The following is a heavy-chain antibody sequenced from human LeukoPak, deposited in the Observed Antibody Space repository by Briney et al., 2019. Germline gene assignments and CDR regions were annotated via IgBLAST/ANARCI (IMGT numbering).Heavy chain of an antibody. Sequence: PSETLSLTCTVSGDSSSSYYWSWIRQPPGKGLEWIGYIYYSGSTNYNPSLKSRVTISVDTSKNQFSLKLSSVTTADTAVYYCARGRNGSYWRGEFDYWGQGTLVTVSS. V-gene: IGHV4-59*01. D-gene: IGHD1-26*01. CDR1: GDSSSSYY. J-gene: IGHJ4*02. CDR2: IYYSGST. CDR3: ARGRNGSYWRGEFDY.